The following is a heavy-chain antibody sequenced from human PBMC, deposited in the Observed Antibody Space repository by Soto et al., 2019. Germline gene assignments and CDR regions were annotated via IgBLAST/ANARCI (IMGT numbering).Heavy chain of an antibody. CDR2: IYHSGST. CDR1: GGSVSSGGYS. CDR3: ARQGSSWSVYLDY. D-gene: IGHD6-13*01. J-gene: IGHJ4*02. Sequence: SETLSLTCAVSGGSVSSGGYSWSWIRQPPGKGLEWIGYIYHSGSTYYNPSLKSRVTISVDTSKNQFSLKLSSVTAADTAVYYCARQGSSWSVYLDYWGQGTLVTVSS. V-gene: IGHV4-30-2*01.